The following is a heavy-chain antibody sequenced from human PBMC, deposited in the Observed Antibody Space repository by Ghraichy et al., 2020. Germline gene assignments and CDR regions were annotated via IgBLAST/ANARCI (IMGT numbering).Heavy chain of an antibody. V-gene: IGHV3-64D*06. CDR2: ISSNGGTT. J-gene: IGHJ4*02. D-gene: IGHD5-18*01. CDR3: VKDRWIRDSY. Sequence: GGSLRLSCSASGFIFTNFALHWVRQAPGKGLEYLSAISSNGGTTDYADSVRGRFTISRDNSQSTVYLQMTSLRVDDTAVYYCVKDRWIRDSYWGQGTLVTVSS. CDR1: GFIFTNFA.